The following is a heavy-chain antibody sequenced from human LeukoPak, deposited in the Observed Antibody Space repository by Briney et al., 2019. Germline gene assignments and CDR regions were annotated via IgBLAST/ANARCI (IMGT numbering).Heavy chain of an antibody. V-gene: IGHV1-3*01. J-gene: IGHJ6*02. Sequence: GASVKVSCKASGYTFTSYAMHWVRQAPGQRLEWMGWINAGNGNTKYSQKFQGRVTITRDTSASTAYMELSSLRSEDTAVYYCARDGDILTGYYTMDVWGQGTTVTVSS. CDR1: GYTFTSYA. CDR2: INAGNGNT. CDR3: ARDGDILTGYYTMDV. D-gene: IGHD3-9*01.